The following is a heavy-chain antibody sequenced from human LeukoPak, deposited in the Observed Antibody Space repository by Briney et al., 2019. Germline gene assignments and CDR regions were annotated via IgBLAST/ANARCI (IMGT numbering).Heavy chain of an antibody. J-gene: IGHJ2*01. CDR1: GGSIFSYY. V-gene: IGHV4-4*08. D-gene: IGHD3-22*01. Sequence: SETLSLTCTVSGGSIFSYYFNWIRQPPGKGLEWIGYIYSNGISSYNPSLRRRGTISIATSKNQFSLRLRSVTAADTAIYYCARRFYYDSSGYYPASGYFDLWGRGTLVTVSS. CDR3: ARRFYYDSSGYYPASGYFDL. CDR2: IYSNGIS.